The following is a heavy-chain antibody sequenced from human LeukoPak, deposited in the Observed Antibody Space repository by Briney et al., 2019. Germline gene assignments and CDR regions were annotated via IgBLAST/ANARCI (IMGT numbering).Heavy chain of an antibody. J-gene: IGHJ6*02. CDR1: GFTFSSYV. CDR2: ISGSGDST. Sequence: PGGSLRLSCAASGFTFSSYVMSWVRQAPGKGLEWVSGISGSGDSTYYADFVKGRFTISRDNSKNALYLQMNSLGAEDTAVYYCAKDKRMDVWGLGTTVTVSS. V-gene: IGHV3-23*01. CDR3: AKDKRMDV.